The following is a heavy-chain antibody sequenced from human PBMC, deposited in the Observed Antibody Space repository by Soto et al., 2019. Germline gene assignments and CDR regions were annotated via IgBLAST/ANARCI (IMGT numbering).Heavy chain of an antibody. CDR1: GYTLTSYY. D-gene: IGHD5-18*01. CDR3: ASRGTAMVLDAFDI. J-gene: IGHJ3*02. CDR2: INPSGGST. V-gene: IGHV1-46*01. Sequence: GASGKVSCKASGYTLTSYYMHWVRQAPGQGLEWMGIINPSGGSTSYAQKFQGRVTMTRDTSTSTVYMELSSLRSEDTAVYYCASRGTAMVLDAFDIWGQGTMVTVSS.